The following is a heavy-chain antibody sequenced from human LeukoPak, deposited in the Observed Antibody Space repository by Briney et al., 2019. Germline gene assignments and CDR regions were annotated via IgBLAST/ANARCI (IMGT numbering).Heavy chain of an antibody. CDR1: GGTFSSYA. CDR2: IIPIFGTA. CDR3: AVPRVVVPAAILPPRVNYYYMDV. J-gene: IGHJ6*03. Sequence: ASVKVSCKASGGTFSSYAISWVRQAPGQGLEWMGGIIPIFGTANYAQKFQGRVTITADESTSTAYMELSSLRSEDTAVYYCAVPRVVVPAAILPPRVNYYYMDVWGKGTTVTVSS. V-gene: IGHV1-69*13. D-gene: IGHD2-2*02.